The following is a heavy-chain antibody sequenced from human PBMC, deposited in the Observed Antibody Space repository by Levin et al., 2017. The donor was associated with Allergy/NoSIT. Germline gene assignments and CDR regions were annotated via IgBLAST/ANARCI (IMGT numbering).Heavy chain of an antibody. Sequence: PSETLSLTCTVSGGSVSSGSYYWSWIRQPPGKGLEWIGYIYYSGSTNYNPSLKSRVTISVDTSKNQFSLKLSSVTAADTAVYYCARGGFLTGYYRSVTLDYWGQGTLVTVSS. J-gene: IGHJ4*02. CDR2: IYYSGST. CDR3: ARGGFLTGYYRSVTLDY. V-gene: IGHV4-61*01. CDR1: GGSVSSGSYY. D-gene: IGHD3-9*01.